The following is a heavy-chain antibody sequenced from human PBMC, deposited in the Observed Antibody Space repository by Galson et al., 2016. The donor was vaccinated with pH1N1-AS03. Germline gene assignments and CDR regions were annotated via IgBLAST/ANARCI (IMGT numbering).Heavy chain of an antibody. CDR1: GFTFSSYA. Sequence: SLRLSCAASGFTFSSYAMSWVHQAPGKGLEWVASIIGAGGVPYYAGSVKGRFAVSRDTSENTVYLQLDRLRAEETAVYYCAKDKEAVADRRGYFFDDWGQGTLVTVSS. V-gene: IGHV3-23*01. J-gene: IGHJ4*02. CDR3: AKDKEAVADRRGYFFDD. CDR2: IIGAGGVP. D-gene: IGHD6-19*01.